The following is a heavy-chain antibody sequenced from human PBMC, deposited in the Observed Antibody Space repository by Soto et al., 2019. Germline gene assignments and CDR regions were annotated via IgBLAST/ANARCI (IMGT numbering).Heavy chain of an antibody. J-gene: IGHJ4*02. Sequence: GASVKVSCKASGGTFSSYAISWVRQAPGQGLEWMGGIIPIFGTANYAQKFQGRVTITADKSTSTAYMELSSLRSEDTAVYYCARTTTVTTLGYFDYWGQGTLVTVSS. CDR3: ARTTTVTTLGYFDY. D-gene: IGHD4-17*01. CDR2: IIPIFGTA. CDR1: GGTFSSYA. V-gene: IGHV1-69*06.